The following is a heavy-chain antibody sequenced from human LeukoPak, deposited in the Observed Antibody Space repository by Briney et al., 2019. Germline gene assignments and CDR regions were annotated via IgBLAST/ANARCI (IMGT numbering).Heavy chain of an antibody. Sequence: SETLSLTCAVYGGSFSGYYWSWIRQPPGKGLEWIGEINHSGSTNYNPSLKSRVTISVDTSKNQFSLKLSSVTAADTAVYYCARQQWLLGWFDPWGQGTLVTVSS. D-gene: IGHD6-19*01. V-gene: IGHV4-34*01. CDR1: GGSFSGYY. CDR3: ARQQWLLGWFDP. CDR2: INHSGST. J-gene: IGHJ5*02.